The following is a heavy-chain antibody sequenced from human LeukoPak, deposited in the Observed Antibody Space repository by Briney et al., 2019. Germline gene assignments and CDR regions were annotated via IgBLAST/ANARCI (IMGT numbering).Heavy chain of an antibody. V-gene: IGHV1-46*01. CDR2: INPSGGST. D-gene: IGHD3-9*01. CDR1: GYTFTSYY. J-gene: IGHJ4*02. CDR3: ARDRFDDILATGSIDY. Sequence: GASVKVSCKASGYTFTSYYIHWVRQAPGQGLEWMGIINPSGGSTSYAQKLQGRVTMTRDTSTSTVYMELSSLRSEDTAVYYCARDRFDDILATGSIDYWGQGTLVTVSS.